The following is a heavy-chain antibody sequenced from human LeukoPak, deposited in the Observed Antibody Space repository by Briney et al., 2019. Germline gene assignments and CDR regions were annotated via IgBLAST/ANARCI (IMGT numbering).Heavy chain of an antibody. CDR3: ARDSHAYFDAFDI. CDR1: GGSISGNYY. J-gene: IGHJ3*02. Sequence: SETLSLTCTVSGGSISGNYYWSWIRQPAGKGLKWIGRIYARGNTNYNPSLKSRVTISVDTSKNQFSLKLSSVTAADTAVYFCARDSHAYFDAFDIWGQGTMVTVSS. V-gene: IGHV4-61*02. D-gene: IGHD2/OR15-2a*01. CDR2: IYARGNT.